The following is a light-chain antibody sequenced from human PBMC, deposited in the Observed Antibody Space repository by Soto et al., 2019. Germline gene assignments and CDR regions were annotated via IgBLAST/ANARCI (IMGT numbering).Light chain of an antibody. V-gene: IGLV2-14*01. CDR1: SSDIGTYNY. CDR2: EVS. J-gene: IGLJ3*02. Sequence: QSVLTQPASVSGSPGQSIAISCTGTSSDIGTYNYVSWYQHYPGKAPKLMIYEVSNRPSGVSNRFSGSKSDNTASLTISGLQAEDEADYYCSSYASSSVWVFGGGTKLTVL. CDR3: SSYASSSVWV.